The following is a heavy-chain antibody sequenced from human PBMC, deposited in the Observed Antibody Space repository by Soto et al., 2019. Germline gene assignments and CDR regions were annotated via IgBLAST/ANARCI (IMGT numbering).Heavy chain of an antibody. CDR2: ISYDGSSK. CDR1: GYTFSSYG. CDR3: GKDRGGAYYNYYYCMDV. J-gene: IGHJ6*02. Sequence: QVQLVESGGGVVQPGRSLRVSCAASGYTFSSYGMHWVRQAPGKGLEWVAVISYDGSSKYYVDSVKGRFTISRDNSTKTLYLQLDSPRAEDTAVYYCGKDRGGAYYNYYYCMDVWGRGTTVIVSS. D-gene: IGHD3-10*01. V-gene: IGHV3-30*18.